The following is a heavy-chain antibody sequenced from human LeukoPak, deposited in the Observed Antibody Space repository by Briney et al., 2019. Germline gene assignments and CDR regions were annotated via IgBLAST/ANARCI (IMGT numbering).Heavy chain of an antibody. V-gene: IGHV4-34*01. D-gene: IGHD3-3*01. Sequence: SETLSLTCAVYGGSFSGYYWSWIRQPPGKGLEWIGEINHSGSTNYNPSLKSRVTISVDTSKNQFSLKLSSVTAADTAVYYCARGRYTIFGVVIMGAFDIWGQGTMVTVSS. CDR3: ARGRYTIFGVVIMGAFDI. CDR1: GGSFSGYY. CDR2: INHSGST. J-gene: IGHJ3*02.